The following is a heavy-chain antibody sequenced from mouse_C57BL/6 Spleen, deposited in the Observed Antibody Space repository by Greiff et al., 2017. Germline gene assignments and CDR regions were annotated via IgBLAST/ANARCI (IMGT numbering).Heavy chain of an antibody. CDR3: ARDYGYDLYAMDY. Sequence: VKVVESGPELVKPGASVKISCKASGYAFSSSWMNWVKQRPGKGLEWIGRIYPGDGDTNYNGKFKGKATLTADKSSSTAYMQLSSLTSEDSAVYFCARDYGYDLYAMDYWGQGTSVTVSS. V-gene: IGHV1-82*01. CDR2: IYPGDGDT. D-gene: IGHD2-2*01. CDR1: GYAFSSSW. J-gene: IGHJ4*01.